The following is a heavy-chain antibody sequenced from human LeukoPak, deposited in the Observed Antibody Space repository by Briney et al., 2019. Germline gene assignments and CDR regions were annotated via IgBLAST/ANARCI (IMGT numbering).Heavy chain of an antibody. CDR1: GGSFSGYY. J-gene: IGHJ4*02. CDR3: ARGHRGYSGYEFGY. D-gene: IGHD5-12*01. CDR2: INHTGST. V-gene: IGHV4-34*01. Sequence: SETLSLTCAVYGGSFSGYYWKWIRQPPGKGLEWIGEINHTGSTNYNPSPKSRVTISVDTSKNQFSLKLSSVTAADTAVYYCARGHRGYSGYEFGYWGQGTLVTVSS.